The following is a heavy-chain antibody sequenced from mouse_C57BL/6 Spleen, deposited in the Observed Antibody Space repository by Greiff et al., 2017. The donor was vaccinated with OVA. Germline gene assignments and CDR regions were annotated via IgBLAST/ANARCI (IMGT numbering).Heavy chain of an antibody. CDR2: IYPGDGDT. CDR3: ARSGLITTKAMDY. CDR1: GYAFSSYW. Sequence: LQESGAELVKPGASVKISCKASGYAFSSYWMNWVKQRPGKGLEWIGQIYPGDGDTNYNGKFKGKATLTADKSSSTAYMQLSSLTSEDSAVYFCARSGLITTKAMDYWGQGTSVTVSS. D-gene: IGHD1-1*01. V-gene: IGHV1-80*01. J-gene: IGHJ4*01.